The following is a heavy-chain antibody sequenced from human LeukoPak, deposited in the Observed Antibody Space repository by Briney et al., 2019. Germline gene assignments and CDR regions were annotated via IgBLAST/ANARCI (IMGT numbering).Heavy chain of an antibody. D-gene: IGHD6-13*01. CDR1: GFTFSSYS. CDR2: ISSSSSTI. J-gene: IGHJ6*03. V-gene: IGHV3-48*01. Sequence: PGGSLRLSCAASGFTFSSYSMNWVRQAPGKGLEWVSYISSSSSTIYYADSVKGRFTIFRDNAKNSLYLQMNSLRAEDTAVYYCARAVSSSWSPSNYYMDVWGKGTTVTVSS. CDR3: ARAVSSSWSPSNYYMDV.